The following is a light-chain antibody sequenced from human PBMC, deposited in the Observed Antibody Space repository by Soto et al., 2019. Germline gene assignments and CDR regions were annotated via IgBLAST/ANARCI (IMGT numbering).Light chain of an antibody. CDR2: GAS. J-gene: IGKJ4*01. Sequence: EIVLTQSPGTLSLSSGERATLSCRASQSVRSNYLAWYQQKPGQAPRLLIYGASSRATGIPDRFGGSGSGTDFTLTISRLEPEDFAVYYYQQYASSLLTFGGGTNVEIK. CDR1: QSVRSNY. CDR3: QQYASSLLT. V-gene: IGKV3-20*01.